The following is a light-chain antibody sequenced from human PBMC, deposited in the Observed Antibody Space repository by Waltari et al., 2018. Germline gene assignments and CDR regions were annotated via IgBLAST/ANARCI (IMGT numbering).Light chain of an antibody. CDR3: QHYENWPHT. CDR1: QSVDSH. V-gene: IGKV3-15*01. J-gene: IGKJ4*01. CDR2: VAS. Sequence: EIVMTKSPATLSVSPGERATLSCRASQSVDSHVAWYKQEPGQAPRLLIYVASTRATDIPARFSGSGSWTEFTLTISSLQSEDSGVYYCQHYENWPHTFGGGTKVEIK.